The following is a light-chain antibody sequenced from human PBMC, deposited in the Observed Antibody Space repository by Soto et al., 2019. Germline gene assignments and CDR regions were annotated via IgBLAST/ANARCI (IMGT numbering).Light chain of an antibody. CDR2: AAS. CDR3: QKYKSTPRT. J-gene: IGKJ4*01. CDR1: QGISNY. Sequence: DIQMTQSPSSLSASVGDRVTITCRASQGISNYLAWYQQKPGKVPKLLICAASTLQSGVPSRFSDSGSGTDCTVAIGSLQPEGVATCYRQKYKSTPRTFGGGTKLEIK. V-gene: IGKV1-27*01.